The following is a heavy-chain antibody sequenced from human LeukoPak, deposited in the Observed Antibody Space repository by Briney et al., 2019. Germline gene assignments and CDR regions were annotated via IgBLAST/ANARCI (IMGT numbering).Heavy chain of an antibody. CDR1: GGSISDSY. J-gene: IGHJ5*02. CDR2: IHDSGIT. D-gene: IGHD6-6*01. Sequence: SETLSLTCTVSGGSISDSYWSWIRQPPGKGLEWIGKIHDSGITNYNPSLKSRVTFSVDTSKKQFSLNLNSVTAADTAVYYCARDVSPSPAWWFDPWGQGTLVTVSS. CDR3: ARDVSPSPAWWFDP. V-gene: IGHV4-59*01.